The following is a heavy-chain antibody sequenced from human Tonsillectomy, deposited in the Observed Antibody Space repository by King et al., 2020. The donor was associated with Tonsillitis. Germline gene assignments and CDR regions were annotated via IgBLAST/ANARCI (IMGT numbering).Heavy chain of an antibody. Sequence: VQLVESGGDLVQPGGSLRLACAASGFTFSIYAMSWVRQAPGKGLEWVSGISGRGGSTYYADPVKGRFTISRDNSKNTRFLQMNSLRAEDTALYYCAKDRRGSSGVTCDVFDTRGQGT. V-gene: IGHV3-23*04. CDR1: GFTFSIYA. CDR3: AKDRRGSSGVTCDVFDT. D-gene: IGHD3-3*01. CDR2: ISGRGGST. J-gene: IGHJ3*02.